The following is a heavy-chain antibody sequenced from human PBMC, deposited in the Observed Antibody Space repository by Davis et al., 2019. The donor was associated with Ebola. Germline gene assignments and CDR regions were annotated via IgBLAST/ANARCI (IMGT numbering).Heavy chain of an antibody. CDR2: MSYSGNT. D-gene: IGHD5-18*01. CDR1: SGSISGRSYY. J-gene: IGHJ4*02. CDR3: ARVPGYSYGYGNYFDY. Sequence: MPSETLSLTCTVSSGSISGRSYYWGWIRQPPGKGLEWIASMSYSGNTYYNPSLKSRLTISVDTSRNQFSLKLSSVTAADTAVYYCARVPGYSYGYGNYFDYWGQGTLVTVSS. V-gene: IGHV4-39*01.